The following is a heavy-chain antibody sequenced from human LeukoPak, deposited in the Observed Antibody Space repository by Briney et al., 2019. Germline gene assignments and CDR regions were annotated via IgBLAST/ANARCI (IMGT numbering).Heavy chain of an antibody. D-gene: IGHD3-3*01. CDR1: GFTFSSYS. J-gene: IGHJ4*02. V-gene: IGHV3-21*01. Sequence: GGSLRLSCAASGFTFSSYSMNWVRQAPGKGLEWVSSISSSSSYIYYADSVKGRFTISRDNAKNSLYLQMNSLRAEDTAVYYCASRNDGYYDFWSGYYSGYYFDYWGQGTLVTVSS. CDR2: ISSSSSYI. CDR3: ASRNDGYYDFWSGYYSGYYFDY.